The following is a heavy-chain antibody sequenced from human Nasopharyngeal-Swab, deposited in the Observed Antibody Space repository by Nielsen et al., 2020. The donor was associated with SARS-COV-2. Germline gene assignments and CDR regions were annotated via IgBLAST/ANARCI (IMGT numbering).Heavy chain of an antibody. J-gene: IGHJ6*02. D-gene: IGHD6-19*01. CDR2: IWYDGSNK. CDR1: GFTFSSYG. Sequence: GGSLRLSCAVSGFTFSSYGMHWVRQAPGKGLEWVAVIWYDGSNKYYADSVKGRFTISRDNSKNTLYLQMNSLRAEDTAVYYCARDEAVAQLSYYGMDVWGQGTTVTVSS. V-gene: IGHV3-33*01. CDR3: ARDEAVAQLSYYGMDV.